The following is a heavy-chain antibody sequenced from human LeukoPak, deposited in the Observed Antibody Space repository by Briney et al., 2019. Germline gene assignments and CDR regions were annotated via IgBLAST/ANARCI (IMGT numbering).Heavy chain of an antibody. D-gene: IGHD2/OR15-2a*01. CDR2: LNPNNGDT. CDR3: ARRGFSNWFDP. V-gene: IGHV1-2*06. CDR1: GYTFSTYY. J-gene: IGHJ5*02. Sequence: GASVKVSCKASGYTFSTYYLHWVRQAPGQGLEWLGRLNPNNGDTNYAQKFQGRVTMTRDTSISTAYMEVSSLRSDDTAVYYCARRGFSNWFDPRGQGTLVTVSS.